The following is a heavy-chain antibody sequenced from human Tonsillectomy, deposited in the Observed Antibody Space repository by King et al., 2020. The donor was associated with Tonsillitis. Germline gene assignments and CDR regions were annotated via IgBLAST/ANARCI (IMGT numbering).Heavy chain of an antibody. Sequence: VQLQESGPGLVKPSETLSLTCAVSGYSISSGYYWGWIRQPPGKGLEWIGSIYHSGSTYYNPSLKSRVTISVDTSKNQFSLKLSSVTAADTAVYYCARDMGQQLNEFYFDYWGQGTLVTVSS. D-gene: IGHD6-13*01. CDR1: GYSISSGYY. J-gene: IGHJ4*02. V-gene: IGHV4-38-2*01. CDR3: ARDMGQQLNEFYFDY. CDR2: IYHSGST.